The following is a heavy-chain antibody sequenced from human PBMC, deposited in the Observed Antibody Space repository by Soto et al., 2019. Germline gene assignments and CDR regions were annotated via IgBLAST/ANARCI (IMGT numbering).Heavy chain of an antibody. Sequence: EVQLVESGGGLVQPGGSLRLSFAASGFSFSNSEMNWIRQAPGKGLEWVSHMTGSGSAIYYADSVKGRFTISRDNAKNSLYLHLNSLRAEDTALYYCARSGGDYRPFDSWVQGTLVTVSS. V-gene: IGHV3-48*03. CDR3: ARSGGDYRPFDS. CDR2: MTGSGSAI. CDR1: GFSFSNSE. J-gene: IGHJ4*02. D-gene: IGHD2-21*01.